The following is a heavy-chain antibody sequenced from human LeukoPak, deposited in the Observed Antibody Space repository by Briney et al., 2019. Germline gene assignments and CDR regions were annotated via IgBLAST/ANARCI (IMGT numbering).Heavy chain of an antibody. Sequence: PSETLSLTCAVYGGSFSGYYWSWIRQPPGKGLEWIGEINHSGSTNYNPSLKSRVTTSVDTSKNQFSLKLSSVTAADTAVYYCARGLTGRRVAAATHWVYWGQGTLVTVSS. J-gene: IGHJ4*02. V-gene: IGHV4-34*01. D-gene: IGHD6-13*01. CDR3: ARGLTGRRVAAATHWVY. CDR2: INHSGST. CDR1: GGSFSGYY.